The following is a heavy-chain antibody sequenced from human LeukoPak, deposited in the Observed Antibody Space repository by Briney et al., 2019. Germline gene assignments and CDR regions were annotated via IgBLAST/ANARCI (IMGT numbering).Heavy chain of an antibody. Sequence: SETLSLTCAVYGGSFSGYYWSWIRQPPGKGLEWIGEINHSGSTNYNPSLKSRVTISVDPSKNQFSLKLSSVTAADTAVYYCARARGSTSHFDYWGQGTLVTVSS. CDR3: ARARGSTSHFDY. V-gene: IGHV4-34*01. J-gene: IGHJ4*02. D-gene: IGHD2-2*01. CDR2: INHSGST. CDR1: GGSFSGYY.